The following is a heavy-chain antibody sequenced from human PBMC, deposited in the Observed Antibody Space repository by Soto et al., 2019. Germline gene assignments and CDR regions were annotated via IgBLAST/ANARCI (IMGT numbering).Heavy chain of an antibody. V-gene: IGHV4-61*01. CDR2: IYYTGTT. CDR3: ARNSRGYIYGYYFDS. CDR1: GGSVHNGTYY. D-gene: IGHD5-18*01. Sequence: SETLTLTCTVSGGSVHNGTYYWSWLRQPPGKGLEWIGYIYYTGTTNYNPSLKSHVTISVDTSKNQFSLKVKSVSAADTAVYFCARNSRGYIYGYYFDSWGQGTLVTVS. J-gene: IGHJ4*02.